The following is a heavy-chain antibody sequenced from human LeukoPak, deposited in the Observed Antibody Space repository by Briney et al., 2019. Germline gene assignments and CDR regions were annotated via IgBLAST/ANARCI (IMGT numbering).Heavy chain of an antibody. CDR3: ARDLSYGDFNWFDP. CDR1: GYTFASYG. Sequence: ASVKVSCKASGYTFASYGISWVRQAPGQGLEWMGWISAYNGNTNYAQKLQGRVTITADESTSTAYMELSSLRSDDTAVYYCARDLSYGDFNWFDPWGQGTLVTVSS. D-gene: IGHD4-17*01. J-gene: IGHJ5*02. V-gene: IGHV1-18*01. CDR2: ISAYNGNT.